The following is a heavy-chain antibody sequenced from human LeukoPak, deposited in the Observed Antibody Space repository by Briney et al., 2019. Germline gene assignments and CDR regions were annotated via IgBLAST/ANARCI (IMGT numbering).Heavy chain of an antibody. D-gene: IGHD2-2*01. CDR3: ATAGSTDYYYYMDV. J-gene: IGHJ6*03. V-gene: IGHV1-24*01. CDR2: FDPEDGET. CDR1: GYTFTSYG. Sequence: ASVKVSCKASGYTFTSYGISWVRQAPGQGLEWMGGFDPEDGETIYAQKFQGRVTMTEDTSTDTAYMELSSLRSEDTAVYYCATAGSTDYYYYMDVWGKGTTVTVSS.